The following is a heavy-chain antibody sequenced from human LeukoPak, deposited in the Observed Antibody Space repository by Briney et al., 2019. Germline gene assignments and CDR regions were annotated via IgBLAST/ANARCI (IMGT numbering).Heavy chain of an antibody. J-gene: IGHJ4*02. CDR2: IRYDGSNK. CDR1: GFTFSSYG. D-gene: IGHD6-19*01. Sequence: GGSLRLSCAASGFTFSSYGMHWVRQAPGKGLEWVAFIRYDGSNKYYADSVKCRFTISRDNSKNTLYLQMNSLRAEDTAVYYCAKEAVAGTSDFDYWGQGTLVTVSS. V-gene: IGHV3-30*02. CDR3: AKEAVAGTSDFDY.